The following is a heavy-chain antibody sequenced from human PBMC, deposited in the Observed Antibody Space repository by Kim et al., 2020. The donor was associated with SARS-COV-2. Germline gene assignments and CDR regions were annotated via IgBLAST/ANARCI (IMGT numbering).Heavy chain of an antibody. J-gene: IGHJ3*02. CDR3: AKPMSIDRGVINAFDI. V-gene: IGHV3-30*02. Sequence: SVKGQFTISRDNSKNTLYLQMNSLRAEDTAVYYCAKPMSIDRGVINAFDIWGQGTMVTVSS. D-gene: IGHD3-10*01.